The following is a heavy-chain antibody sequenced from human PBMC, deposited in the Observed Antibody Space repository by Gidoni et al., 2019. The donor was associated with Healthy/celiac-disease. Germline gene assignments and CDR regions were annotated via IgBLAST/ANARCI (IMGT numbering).Heavy chain of an antibody. V-gene: IGHV3-66*01. CDR3: ARDFYYYGSGSLYGMDV. J-gene: IGHJ6*02. CDR2: IYSGGST. Sequence: EVQLVESGGGLVQPGGSLRLSCAASGFPVSSNYMSWVRQAPGKGLEWVSVIYSGGSTYYADSVKGRFTISRDNSKNTLYLQMNSLRAEDTAVYYCARDFYYYGSGSLYGMDVWGQGTTVTVSS. D-gene: IGHD3-10*01. CDR1: GFPVSSNY.